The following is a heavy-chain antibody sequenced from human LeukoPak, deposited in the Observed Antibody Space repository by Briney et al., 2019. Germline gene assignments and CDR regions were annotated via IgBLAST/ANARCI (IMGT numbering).Heavy chain of an antibody. J-gene: IGHJ6*04. CDR3: AELGITMIGGV. D-gene: IGHD3-10*02. CDR2: ISSSSSTI. CDR1: GFTFSSYI. V-gene: IGHV3-48*01. Sequence: GGSLRLSCAASGFTFSSYIMNWVCQAPGKGLEWVSYISSSSSTIYYADSVKGRFTISRDNAKNSLYLQMNSLRAEDTAVYYCAELGITMIGGVWGKGTTVTISS.